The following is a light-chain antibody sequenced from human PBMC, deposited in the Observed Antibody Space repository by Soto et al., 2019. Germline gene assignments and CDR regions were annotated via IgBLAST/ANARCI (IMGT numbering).Light chain of an antibody. CDR1: TSDVGGYNY. CDR2: EVS. Sequence: QSALTQPASVSGSPGQSITISCTGTTSDVGGYNYVSWYQQHPDKAPKLMIYEVSNRPSGVSNRFSGSKSGNTASLTISGLQAEDEAAYYCFSYTTSSAPYVFGTGTKVTVL. J-gene: IGLJ1*01. CDR3: FSYTTSSAPYV. V-gene: IGLV2-14*01.